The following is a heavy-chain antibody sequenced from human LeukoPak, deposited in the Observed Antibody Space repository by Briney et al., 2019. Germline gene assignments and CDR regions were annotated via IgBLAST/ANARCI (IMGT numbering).Heavy chain of an antibody. V-gene: IGHV3-48*02. Sequence: RGSLRLSCVVSEFTFSSYSMSWVRQAPGKGLEWVSYISSSSSTIYYADSVKGRFTISRDNAKNSLYLQMNSLRDEDTAVYYCAAYYGRRFDPWGQGTLVIVSS. CDR2: ISSSSSTI. J-gene: IGHJ5*02. CDR3: AAYYGRRFDP. D-gene: IGHD4-17*01. CDR1: EFTFSSYS.